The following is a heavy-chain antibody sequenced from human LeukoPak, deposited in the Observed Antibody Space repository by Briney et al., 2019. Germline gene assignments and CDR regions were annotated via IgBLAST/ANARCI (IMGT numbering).Heavy chain of an antibody. Sequence: ASVKVSCKVSGSTLSDFSIHWVRQAPGKGLEWMGGFDPEDGQTVYAETFQDRVTMTEDSSTGTAYMDLHTLRSEDTAIYYCATSINYNDYAFDSWGQGTLVTVSS. J-gene: IGHJ4*02. CDR1: GSTLSDFS. D-gene: IGHD4-17*01. CDR3: ATSINYNDYAFDS. CDR2: FDPEDGQT. V-gene: IGHV1-24*01.